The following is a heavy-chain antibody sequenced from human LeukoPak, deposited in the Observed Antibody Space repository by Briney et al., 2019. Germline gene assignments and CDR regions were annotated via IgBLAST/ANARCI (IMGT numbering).Heavy chain of an antibody. D-gene: IGHD6-13*01. CDR2: ISSSASYT. Sequence: GGSLRLSCAASGFTFSDYYMIWIRQAPGKGLEWVSYISSSASYTNYADSVKGRFTISRDKAKNSLYLQMNSLKTEDTAVYYCITAPYSSSWYYRDYWGQGTLVTVSS. V-gene: IGHV3-11*03. J-gene: IGHJ4*02. CDR3: ITAPYSSSWYYRDY. CDR1: GFTFSDYY.